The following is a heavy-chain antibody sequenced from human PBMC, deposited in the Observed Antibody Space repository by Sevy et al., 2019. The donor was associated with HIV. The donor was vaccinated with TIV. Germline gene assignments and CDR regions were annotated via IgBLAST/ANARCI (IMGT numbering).Heavy chain of an antibody. V-gene: IGHV3-7*04. CDR3: VRAVGGADAY. D-gene: IGHD2-21*02. CDR2: INQDGSNI. CDR1: GFTFSNFW. Sequence: GGSLRLSCAASGFTFSNFWMSWVRQAPGKGLEWVANINQDGSNISYVDSVKGRFSISRDNTENSVYLQMNGLRAEDTAVYYCVRAVGGADAYWGQGTLVTVSS. J-gene: IGHJ4*02.